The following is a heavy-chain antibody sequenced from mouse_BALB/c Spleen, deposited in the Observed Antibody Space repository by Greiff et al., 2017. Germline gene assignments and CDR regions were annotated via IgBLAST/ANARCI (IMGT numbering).Heavy chain of an antibody. Sequence: QVQLKQSGPDLVAPSQSLSITCTVSGFSLTSYGVHWVRQPPGKGLEWLVVIWSDGSTTYNSALKSRLSISKDNSKSQVFLKMNSLQTDDTAMYYCARQSYDGYQYYAMDYWGQGTSVTVSA. D-gene: IGHD2-3*01. CDR1: GFSLTSYG. CDR3: ARQSYDGYQYYAMDY. V-gene: IGHV2-6-2*01. J-gene: IGHJ4*01. CDR2: IWSDGST.